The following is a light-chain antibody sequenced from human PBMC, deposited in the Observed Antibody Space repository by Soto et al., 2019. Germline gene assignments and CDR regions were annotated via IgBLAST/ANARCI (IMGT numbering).Light chain of an antibody. CDR2: DVT. J-gene: IGLJ3*02. CDR3: SSYTGGSTLGV. Sequence: QSVLTQPASVSGSLGQSVTISCTGTSIDVGGYDSVAWYQQHPGKAPKLIIYDVTHRPSGVSDRFSGSKSANTASLTISGLQAEDEADYYCSSYTGGSTLGVFGGGTKLTVL. V-gene: IGLV2-14*03. CDR1: SIDVGGYDS.